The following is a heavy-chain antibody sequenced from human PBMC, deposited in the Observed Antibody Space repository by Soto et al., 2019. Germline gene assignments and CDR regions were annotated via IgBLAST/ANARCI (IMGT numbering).Heavy chain of an antibody. V-gene: IGHV4-59*01. CDR1: GASIRSYY. CDR2: SYYSGST. D-gene: IGHD1-26*01. Sequence: QVHLQESGPGLAKPSETLSLTCTVSGASIRSYYWSWIRQPPGKGLEWIGFSYYSGSTNYNPSLNSRVTISVDTSKNQFSLKLTSVTAADTAVYYCARDQNGSPHFDYWGQGILVTVSS. J-gene: IGHJ4*02. CDR3: ARDQNGSPHFDY.